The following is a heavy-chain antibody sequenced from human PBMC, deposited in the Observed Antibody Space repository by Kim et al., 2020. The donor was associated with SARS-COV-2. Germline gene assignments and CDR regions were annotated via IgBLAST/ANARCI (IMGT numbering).Heavy chain of an antibody. J-gene: IGHJ6*02. V-gene: IGHV1-8*01. CDR3: ARADILTGNGMDV. D-gene: IGHD3-9*01. Sequence: GYAQKSKGSVHMTRNTSISTAYMELSSLRSEDTAVYYCARADILTGNGMDVWGQGTTVTVSS.